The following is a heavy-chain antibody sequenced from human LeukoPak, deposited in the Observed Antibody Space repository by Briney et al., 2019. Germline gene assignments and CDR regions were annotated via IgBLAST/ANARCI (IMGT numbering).Heavy chain of an antibody. J-gene: IGHJ6*03. Sequence: GESLKISCKGSGYSFTSYWIGWVRQMPGEGLEWMGVIYPGDSDTRYSPSFRGQVTISADKSISTAYLQWSSLKASDTAMYYYAREISYNSYMDVWGKGTTVTVSS. CDR3: AREISYNSYMDV. V-gene: IGHV5-51*01. D-gene: IGHD3-16*01. CDR1: GYSFTSYW. CDR2: IYPGDSDT.